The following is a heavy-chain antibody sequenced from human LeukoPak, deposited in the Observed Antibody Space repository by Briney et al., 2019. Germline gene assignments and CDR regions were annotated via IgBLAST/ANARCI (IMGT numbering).Heavy chain of an antibody. J-gene: IGHJ4*02. V-gene: IGHV3-7*01. CDR2: KKQDGSEK. CDR1: GFTFSSYW. CDR3: ARGRYCSSTSCHYFDY. Sequence: GGSLRLSCAASGFTFSSYWMSWVRQAPGKGLEWVANKKQDGSEKYYVDSVKGRFTISRDNAKNSLYLQMNSLRAEDTAVYYCARGRYCSSTSCHYFDYWGQGTLVTVSS. D-gene: IGHD2-2*01.